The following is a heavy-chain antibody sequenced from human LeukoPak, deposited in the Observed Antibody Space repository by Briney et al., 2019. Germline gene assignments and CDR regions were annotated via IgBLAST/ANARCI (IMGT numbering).Heavy chain of an antibody. CDR2: IKQDGSEK. V-gene: IGHV3-7*01. CDR3: ASVSSYDSSGYYPN. D-gene: IGHD3-22*01. J-gene: IGHJ4*02. CDR1: GFTFSIYW. Sequence: GGSLRLSCAASGFTFSIYWMSWVREAPGKGLEWVANIKQDGSEKYYVDSVKGRFTISRDNAKNSLYLQMNSLRAEDTAVYYCASVSSYDSSGYYPNWGQGTLVTVSS.